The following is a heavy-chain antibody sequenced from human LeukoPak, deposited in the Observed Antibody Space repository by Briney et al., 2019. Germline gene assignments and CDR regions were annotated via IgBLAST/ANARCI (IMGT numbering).Heavy chain of an antibody. CDR3: AKKIQLWSAFFDY. V-gene: IGHV3-30*18. J-gene: IGHJ4*02. D-gene: IGHD5-18*01. CDR2: ISYDGSNK. CDR1: GFTFSSYS. Sequence: GGSLRLSCAASGFTFSSYSIHWVRQAPGKGLEWVAVISYDGSNKYYADSVKGRFTISRDNSKNTLYLEMNSLRAEDTAVYYCAKKIQLWSAFFDYWGQGTLVTVSS.